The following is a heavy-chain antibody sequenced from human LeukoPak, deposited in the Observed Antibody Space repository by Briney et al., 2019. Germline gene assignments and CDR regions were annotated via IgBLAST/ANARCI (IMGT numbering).Heavy chain of an antibody. CDR1: GYTFTSYG. CDR2: INPNSGGT. J-gene: IGHJ6*02. CDR3: VRDGYSNDWYPGHYYYYGMDV. Sequence: GASVKVSCKASGYTFTSYGISWVRQAPGQGLEWMGRINPNSGGTNYAQKFQGRVTMTRDTSISSAYMELSSLNSDDTAIYYCVRDGYSNDWYPGHYYYYGMDVWGQGTTVTVSS. V-gene: IGHV1-2*06. D-gene: IGHD6-19*01.